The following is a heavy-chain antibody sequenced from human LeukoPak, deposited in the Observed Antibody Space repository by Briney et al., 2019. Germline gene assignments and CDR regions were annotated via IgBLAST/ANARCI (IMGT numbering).Heavy chain of an antibody. CDR2: IKQDGSEK. V-gene: IGHV3-7*01. CDR3: ARERSIVLHQELDC. Sequence: GGSLRLSCAASGFTFSSYWMSWVRQAPGKGLEWVGNIKQDGSEKHYVDSVKGRFTIPRDNTENSLSLQMNSLRAEEMAVYYCARERSIVLHQELDCWGEGTLVSVSS. D-gene: IGHD2-8*01. CDR1: GFTFSSYW. J-gene: IGHJ4*02.